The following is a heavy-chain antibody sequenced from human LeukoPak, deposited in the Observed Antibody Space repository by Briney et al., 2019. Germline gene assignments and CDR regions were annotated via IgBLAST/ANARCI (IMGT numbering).Heavy chain of an antibody. J-gene: IGHJ6*02. D-gene: IGHD1-26*01. CDR3: AREVPVKWELPDYYYGMDV. V-gene: IGHV1-69*13. CDR1: GYTFTSYD. CDR2: IIPIFGTA. Sequence: SVKVSCKASGYTFTSYDINWVRQAPGQGLEWMGGIIPIFGTANYAQKFQGRVTITADESTSTAYMELSSLRSEDTAVYYCAREVPVKWELPDYYYGMDVWGQGTTVTVSS.